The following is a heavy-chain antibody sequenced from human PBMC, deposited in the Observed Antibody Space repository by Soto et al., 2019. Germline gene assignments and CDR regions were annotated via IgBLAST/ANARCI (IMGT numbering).Heavy chain of an antibody. D-gene: IGHD1-26*01. Sequence: QVQLQESGPGLVKPSQTLSLTCTVSGGSISSGGYYWSWIRQHPGKGLEWIGYIYYSGSTYYNPSLKSRVTISVDTSKYQFSLKLSAVTAADTAVYSCARDAAGGSHPDYWGQGTLVTVSS. V-gene: IGHV4-31*03. J-gene: IGHJ4*02. CDR2: IYYSGST. CDR1: GGSISSGGYY. CDR3: ARDAAGGSHPDY.